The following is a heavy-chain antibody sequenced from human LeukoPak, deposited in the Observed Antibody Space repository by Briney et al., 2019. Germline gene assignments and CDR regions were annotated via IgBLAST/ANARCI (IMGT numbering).Heavy chain of an antibody. CDR1: GGSISSYY. J-gene: IGHJ4*02. CDR3: ARRLRHYDIVTGYYTYFDR. D-gene: IGHD3-9*01. V-gene: IGHV4-59*12. CDR2: VYYSGST. Sequence: SETLSLTCTVSGGSISSYYWGWISQPPGKGLEWIGCVYYSGSTNYNPSLKSRVTISVDMAKNQFSLKLTSVTAADTAVYYCARRLRHYDIVTGYYTYFDRWGQGTLVTVSS.